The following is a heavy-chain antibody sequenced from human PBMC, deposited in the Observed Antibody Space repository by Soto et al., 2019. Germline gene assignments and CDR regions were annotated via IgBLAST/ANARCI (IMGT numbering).Heavy chain of an antibody. D-gene: IGHD6-13*01. CDR1: GGSISSSSYY. Sequence: TLSLTCTVSGGSISSSSYYWGWIRQPPGKGLEWIGSIYYSGSTYYNPSLKSRVTISVDTSKNQFSLKLSSVTAADTAVYYCARHRIAAAEFFDYWGQGTLVTVSS. CDR2: IYYSGST. V-gene: IGHV4-39*01. CDR3: ARHRIAAAEFFDY. J-gene: IGHJ4*02.